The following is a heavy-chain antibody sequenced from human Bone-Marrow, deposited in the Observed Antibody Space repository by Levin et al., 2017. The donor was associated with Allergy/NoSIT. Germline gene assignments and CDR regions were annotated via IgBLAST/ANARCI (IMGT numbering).Heavy chain of an antibody. J-gene: IGHJ3*02. V-gene: IGHV7-4-1*02. D-gene: IGHD3-10*01. CDR3: ARVARDYYGSGSYYNPFHDAFDS. Sequence: GESLKISCKASGYTFTSYAMNWVRQAPGQGLEWMGWINTNTGNPTYAQGFTGRFVFSLDTSVSTAYLQISSLKAEDTAVYYCARVARDYYGSGSYYNPFHDAFDSWGQGTMVTVSS. CDR2: INTNTGNP. CDR1: GYTFTSYA.